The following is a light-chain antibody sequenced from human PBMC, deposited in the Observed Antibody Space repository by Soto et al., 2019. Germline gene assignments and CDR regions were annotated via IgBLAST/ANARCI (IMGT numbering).Light chain of an antibody. CDR1: QSVGHN. CDR2: GAS. V-gene: IGKV3-15*01. Sequence: DIVMTQSPVTLSVSPGDRATLSCRALQSVGHNLAWFQQKPGQAPRLLIYGASAGATGIPDRFSGSGFGTEFTLTISSLQSEDLAVYYCQQYNNWPRTFVQGTKVEMK. J-gene: IGKJ1*01. CDR3: QQYNNWPRT.